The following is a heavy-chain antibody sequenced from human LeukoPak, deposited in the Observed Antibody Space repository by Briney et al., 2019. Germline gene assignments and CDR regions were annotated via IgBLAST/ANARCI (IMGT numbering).Heavy chain of an antibody. CDR3: ARGYSSGPGGHFDY. CDR2: IYYSGST. CDR1: GGSFSGYY. Sequence: SETLSLTCAVYGGSFSGYYWSWIRQPPGKGLEWIGSIYYSGSTYYNPSLKSRVTISVDTSKNQFSLKLSSVTAADTAVYYCARGYSSGPGGHFDYWGQGTLVTVSS. D-gene: IGHD6-19*01. J-gene: IGHJ4*02. V-gene: IGHV4-34*01.